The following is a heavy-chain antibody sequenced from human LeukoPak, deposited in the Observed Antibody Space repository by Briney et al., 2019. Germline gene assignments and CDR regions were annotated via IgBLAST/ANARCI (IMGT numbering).Heavy chain of an antibody. J-gene: IGHJ3*02. CDR2: INPNSGGT. CDR3: ARDRDYYDSPDAFDI. D-gene: IGHD3-22*01. CDR1: GYTFTGYY. V-gene: IGHV1-2*06. Sequence: ASVKVSRKASGYTFTGYYMHWVRQAPGQGLEWMGLINPNSGGTNYAQKFQGRVTMTRDTSISTAYMELSRLRSDDTAVYYCARDRDYYDSPDAFDIWGQGTMVTVSS.